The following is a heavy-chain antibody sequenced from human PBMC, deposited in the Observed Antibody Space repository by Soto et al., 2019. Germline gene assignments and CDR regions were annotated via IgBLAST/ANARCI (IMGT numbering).Heavy chain of an antibody. Sequence: QLQLQESGPGLVKPSETLSLTCSVSGGSISSSSYFWGWIRQPPGKGLEWIGSIYYSGSTYYNPSLKSRVTVSVDTSKNQYALKLSSVTAADTAVYYFARHPSDFWFDPWGQGTLVTVSS. CDR3: ARHPSDFWFDP. CDR2: IYYSGST. V-gene: IGHV4-39*01. J-gene: IGHJ5*02. CDR1: GGSISSSSYF. D-gene: IGHD2-21*02.